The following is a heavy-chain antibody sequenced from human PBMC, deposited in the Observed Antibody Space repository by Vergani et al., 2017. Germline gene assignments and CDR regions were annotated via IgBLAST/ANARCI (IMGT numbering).Heavy chain of an antibody. CDR1: GYTFTSYG. CDR2: ISAYNGNT. V-gene: IGHV1-18*04. J-gene: IGHJ3*02. Sequence: QVQLVQSGAEVKKPGASVKVSCKASGYTFTSYGISWVRQAPGHGLEWMGWISAYNGNTNYAQKLQGRVTMTTDTSTSTAYMELRSLRSDDTAVYYCARARTRGWHIGAAAFDIWGQGTMVTVSS. D-gene: IGHD3-10*01. CDR3: ARARTRGWHIGAAAFDI.